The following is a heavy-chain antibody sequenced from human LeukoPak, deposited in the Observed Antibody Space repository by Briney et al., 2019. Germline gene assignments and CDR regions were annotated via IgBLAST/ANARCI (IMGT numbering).Heavy chain of an antibody. J-gene: IGHJ4*02. CDR3: AKDWGYCSGGSCYSPYYFDY. CDR1: GFTFSSYA. V-gene: IGHV3-23*01. Sequence: PGGSLRLSCAASGFTFSSYAMSWVRQAPGKGLEWVSAISGSGGSTYCADSVKGRFTISRDNSKNTLYLQMNSLRAEDTAVYYCAKDWGYCSGGSCYSPYYFDYWGQGTLVTVSS. CDR2: ISGSGGST. D-gene: IGHD2-15*01.